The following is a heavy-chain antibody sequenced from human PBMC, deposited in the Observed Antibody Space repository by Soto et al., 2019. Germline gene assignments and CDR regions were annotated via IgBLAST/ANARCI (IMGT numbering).Heavy chain of an antibody. CDR2: IYSGGST. CDR3: ASRVVGAARPELDY. J-gene: IGHJ4*02. CDR1: GFTVSSNY. V-gene: IGHV3-53*01. Sequence: EVQLVESGGGLIQPGGSLRLSCAASGFTVSSNYMSWVRQAPGKGLEWVSVIYSGGSTYYADSVKGRFTISRDNSKNTLYLQMNSLRAEDTAVYYCASRVVGAARPELDYWGQGTMFTVSS. D-gene: IGHD6-6*01.